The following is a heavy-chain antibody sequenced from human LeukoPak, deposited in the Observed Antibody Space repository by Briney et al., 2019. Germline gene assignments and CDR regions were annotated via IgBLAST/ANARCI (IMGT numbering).Heavy chain of an antibody. J-gene: IGHJ4*02. CDR3: AKEAVRGVTIRGVFDY. D-gene: IGHD3-10*01. V-gene: IGHV3-9*01. Sequence: GGSLRLSCAASGFTFDDYAMHWVRQAPGKGLGWVSGISWNSGSIAYADSVKGRFTISRDNAKNSLYLQMNSLRAEDTALYYCAKEAVRGVTIRGVFDYWGQGTLVTVSS. CDR2: ISWNSGSI. CDR1: GFTFDDYA.